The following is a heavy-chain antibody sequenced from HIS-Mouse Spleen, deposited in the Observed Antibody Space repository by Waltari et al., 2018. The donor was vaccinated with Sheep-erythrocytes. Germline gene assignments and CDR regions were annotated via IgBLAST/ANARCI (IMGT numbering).Heavy chain of an antibody. CDR3: ARANSGSYDDAFDI. J-gene: IGHJ3*02. D-gene: IGHD1-26*01. CDR1: GFTFISYD. CDR2: IGTAGDT. V-gene: IGHV3-13*01. Sequence: VQLVESGGGLVQPGGSLRLSCAASGFTFISYDMHVVSQPTGKGLEWGDDIGTAGDTCYPGSVKGQCTISRENAKNSLYLQMNSLRAGDTAVYYCARANSGSYDDAFDIWGQGTMVTVSS.